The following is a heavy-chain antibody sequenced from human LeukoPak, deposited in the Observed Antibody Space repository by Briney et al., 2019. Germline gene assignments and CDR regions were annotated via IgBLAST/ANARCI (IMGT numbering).Heavy chain of an antibody. Sequence: ASVKVSCKASGYTFTSYYMHWVRQAPGQGLEWMGIINPSSGSTSYAQKFQGRVTMTRDTSTSTVYMELSNLRSEDTAVYYCARGGGWSSSWYSWFDPWGQGTLVTVSS. CDR2: INPSSGST. J-gene: IGHJ5*02. CDR1: GYTFTSYY. CDR3: ARGGGWSSSWYSWFDP. D-gene: IGHD6-13*01. V-gene: IGHV1-46*01.